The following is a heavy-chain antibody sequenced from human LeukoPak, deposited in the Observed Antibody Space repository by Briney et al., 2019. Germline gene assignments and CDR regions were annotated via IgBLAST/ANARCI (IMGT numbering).Heavy chain of an antibody. CDR3: AIQWLRFKRSTFDY. V-gene: IGHV4-39*07. Sequence: SETLSLTCTVSGGSISSSSYYWGWIRQPPGKGLEWIGSIYYSGSTYYNPSLKSRVTMSVDTSKNQFSLKLSSVTAADTAVYYCAIQWLRFKRSTFDYWGQGTLVTVSS. CDR2: IYYSGST. CDR1: GGSISSSSYY. J-gene: IGHJ4*02. D-gene: IGHD5-12*01.